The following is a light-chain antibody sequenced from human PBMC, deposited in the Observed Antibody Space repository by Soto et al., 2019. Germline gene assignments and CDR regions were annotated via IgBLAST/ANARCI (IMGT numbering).Light chain of an antibody. CDR1: SSDVGGYKF. Sequence: QSALTQPASVSGSPGQSITISCTGTSSDVGGYKFISWYQQHPGKAPKLMIYEVSNRPSGVSNRFSGSKFGNTASLTISGLQAEDEADYYCSSYTTNNTVVFGGGTKLTVL. CDR3: SSYTTNNTVV. J-gene: IGLJ2*01. V-gene: IGLV2-14*01. CDR2: EVS.